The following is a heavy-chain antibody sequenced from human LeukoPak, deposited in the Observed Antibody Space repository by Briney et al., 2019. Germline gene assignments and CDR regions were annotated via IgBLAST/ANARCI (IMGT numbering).Heavy chain of an antibody. J-gene: IGHJ4*02. Sequence: QHGGSLRLSCAASGFTFSTYGMHWVRQAPGKGLEWVAIIWYDGSNKYYADSVKGRFTISRDNSKNTLYLQMNSLRAEDTAVYYCARGYCSGGSCYFVNLSYYFDYWGQGTLVTVSS. CDR3: ARGYCSGGSCYFVNLSYYFDY. CDR2: IWYDGSNK. CDR1: GFTFSTYG. V-gene: IGHV3-30*02. D-gene: IGHD2-15*01.